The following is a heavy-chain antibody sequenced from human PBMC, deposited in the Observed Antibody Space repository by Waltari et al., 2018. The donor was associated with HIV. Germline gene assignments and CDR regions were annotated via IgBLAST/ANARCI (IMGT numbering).Heavy chain of an antibody. J-gene: IGHJ4*02. Sequence: GSGGSTYYADSVKGRFTISRDNSKNTLYLQMNSLRAEDTAVYYCAKVGSGFGEFQNYFDYWGQGTLVTVSS. CDR2: GSGGST. V-gene: IGHV3-23*01. D-gene: IGHD3-10*01. CDR3: AKVGSGFGEFQNYFDY.